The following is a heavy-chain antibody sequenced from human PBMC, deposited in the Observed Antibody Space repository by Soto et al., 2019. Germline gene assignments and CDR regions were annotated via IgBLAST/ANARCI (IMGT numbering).Heavy chain of an antibody. CDR1: GLSFSASS. Sequence: GGSLRLSCATSGLSFSASSLSWVRQAPGEGLEWISAISGSVDNTYYAGSVRGRFTISRDNSKNTVYLQMDSLRVDDTAVYYCAKFSKDYYASGSLRSGFNYWGQGTLVTVSS. D-gene: IGHD3-10*01. V-gene: IGHV3-23*01. J-gene: IGHJ4*02. CDR2: ISGSVDNT. CDR3: AKFSKDYYASGSLRSGFNY.